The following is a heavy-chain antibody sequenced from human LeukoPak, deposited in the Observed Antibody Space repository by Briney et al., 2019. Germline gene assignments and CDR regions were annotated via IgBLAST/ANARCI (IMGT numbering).Heavy chain of an antibody. Sequence: GGSLRLSCAASGFTFSSYAMHWVRQAPGKGLEWVAVISYDGSNKYYADSVKGRFTISRDNSKNTLYLQMNSLRAEDTAVYYCARDLWGGYYYDSSGYYIWGQGTMVTVSS. CDR1: GFTFSSYA. CDR3: ARDLWGGYYYDSSGYYI. V-gene: IGHV3-30*04. J-gene: IGHJ3*02. CDR2: ISYDGSNK. D-gene: IGHD3-22*01.